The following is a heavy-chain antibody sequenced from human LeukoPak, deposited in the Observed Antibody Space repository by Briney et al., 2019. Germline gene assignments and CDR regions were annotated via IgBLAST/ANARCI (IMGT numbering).Heavy chain of an antibody. CDR1: GFTFNTYS. CDR3: ARDDRDISSFRFDY. D-gene: IGHD6-6*01. Sequence: GGSLRLSCAASGFTFNTYSMNWVRQAPGKGLEWVSSISSHSRDIYYADSVKGRFTISRDNAKNSLYLQMNSLRAEDTAVYYCARDDRDISSFRFDYWGHGILVTVSS. J-gene: IGHJ4*01. CDR2: ISSHSRDI. V-gene: IGHV3-21*01.